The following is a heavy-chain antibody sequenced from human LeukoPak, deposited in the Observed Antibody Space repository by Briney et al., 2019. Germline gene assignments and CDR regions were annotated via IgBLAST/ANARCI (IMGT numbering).Heavy chain of an antibody. V-gene: IGHV1-69*13. CDR2: IIPIFGTA. CDR3: ARTMVVTAYYYYMDV. J-gene: IGHJ6*03. CDR1: GGTFSSYA. Sequence: ASVKVSCKASGGTFSSYAISWVRQAPGQGLEWMGGIIPIFGTANYAQKFQGRVTITADESTSTAYMEVSSLRSEDTAVYYCARTMVVTAYYYYMDVWGKGTTVTVSS. D-gene: IGHD4-23*01.